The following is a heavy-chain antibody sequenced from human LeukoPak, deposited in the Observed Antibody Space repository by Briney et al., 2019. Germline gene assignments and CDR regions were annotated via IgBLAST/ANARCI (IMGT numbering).Heavy chain of an antibody. CDR1: GFTFSSIW. CDR3: AKNGGPHGMDV. D-gene: IGHD3-16*01. CDR2: IKHDGSET. J-gene: IGHJ6*02. Sequence: GGSLRLSCATSGFTFSSIWMSGVRQAPGKGVEWVANIKHDGSETNYVDSVKGRFTISRDNAKNSLHLQMNSLRVEDTAVYYCAKNGGPHGMDVWGQGTTVTVSS. V-gene: IGHV3-7*02.